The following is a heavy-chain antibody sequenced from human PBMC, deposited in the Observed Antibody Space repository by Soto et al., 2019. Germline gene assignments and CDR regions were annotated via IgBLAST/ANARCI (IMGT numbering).Heavy chain of an antibody. CDR1: GFTFSSYG. CDR2: IPYDGSNK. CDR3: AKALDYGDYGTPADY. Sequence: QVQLVESGGGVVQPGRSLRLSCAASGFTFSSYGMHWVRQAPGKGLEWVAVIPYDGSNKYYADSVKGRFTISRDNSKNTLYLQMNSLRAEDTAVYYGAKALDYGDYGTPADYWGQGTLVTVSS. J-gene: IGHJ4*02. V-gene: IGHV3-30*18. D-gene: IGHD4-17*01.